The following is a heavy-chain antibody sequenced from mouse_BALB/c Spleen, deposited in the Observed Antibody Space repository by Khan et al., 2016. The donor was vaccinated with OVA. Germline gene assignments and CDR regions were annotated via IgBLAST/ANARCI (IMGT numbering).Heavy chain of an antibody. CDR2: IWGGGST. CDR1: GFSLTDYG. V-gene: IGHV2-6-5*01. D-gene: IGHD2-10*02. Sequence: VQLKESGPGLVAPSQSLSITCTVSGFSLTDYGVSWIRQPPGKGLEWLGVIWGGGSTYYNSALTSRLSISKDNSKSQVILKMNSLQTDDTAMYYCAKGVWSYYFALDYWGQGTSVTVSS. CDR3: AKGVWSYYFALDY. J-gene: IGHJ4*01.